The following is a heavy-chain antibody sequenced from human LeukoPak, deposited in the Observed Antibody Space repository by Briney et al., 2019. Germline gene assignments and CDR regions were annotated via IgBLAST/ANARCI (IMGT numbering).Heavy chain of an antibody. CDR3: ASFPPYMVRTDAFDI. CDR1: GFTFDDYA. J-gene: IGHJ3*02. Sequence: GGSLRLSCAASGFTFDDYAMHWVRQAPGKGLEWVSGISWNSGSIGYADSVKGRFTISRDNAKTSLFLQMNSLRAEDTAVYYCASFPPYMVRTDAFDIWGQGTMVTVSS. CDR2: ISWNSGSI. V-gene: IGHV3-9*01. D-gene: IGHD3-10*01.